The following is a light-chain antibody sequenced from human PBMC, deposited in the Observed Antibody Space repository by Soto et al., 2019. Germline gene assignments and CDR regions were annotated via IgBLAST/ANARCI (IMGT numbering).Light chain of an antibody. Sequence: DIVMTQSPLSLPVTPGEPASISCRSSQSLLHSNGYNYLDWYLQKPGQSPQLLIYLGSNRASGVPDMFSGSGSGTDFTLKISRVEAEDVGVYYCMQARQTPITFGQGTRLEIK. CDR3: MQARQTPIT. CDR1: QSLLHSNGYNY. J-gene: IGKJ5*01. V-gene: IGKV2-28*01. CDR2: LGS.